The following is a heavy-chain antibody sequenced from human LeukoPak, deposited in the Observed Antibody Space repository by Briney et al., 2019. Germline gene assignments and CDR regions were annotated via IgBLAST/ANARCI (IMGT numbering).Heavy chain of an antibody. J-gene: IGHJ6*03. CDR2: IYYSGSI. D-gene: IGHD3-10*01. CDR3: ARAVGPGNLMGLYYYYYMDV. V-gene: IGHV4-39*01. CDR1: GGSISSSSYY. Sequence: SETLSLTCTVSGGSISSSSYYWGWIRQPPGKGLEWIGSIYYSGSIYYNPSLRSRVTISVDTSKNQFSLKLSSVTAADTAVYYCARAVGPGNLMGLYYYYYMDVWGKGTTVTISS.